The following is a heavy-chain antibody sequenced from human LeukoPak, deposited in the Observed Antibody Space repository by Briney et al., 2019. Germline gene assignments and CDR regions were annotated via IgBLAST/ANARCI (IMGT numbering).Heavy chain of an antibody. J-gene: IGHJ5*02. CDR1: GYSISSGYY. CDR3: ARAYYYDSSGGYGFDP. V-gene: IGHV4-38-2*02. CDR2: IYHSGST. D-gene: IGHD3-22*01. Sequence: SETLSLTCTVSGYSISSGYYWGWIRQPPGKGLEWIGSIYHSGSTYYNPSLKSRVTITVDTSKNQFSLKLSSVTAADTAVYYCARAYYYDSSGGYGFDPWGQGTLVTVSS.